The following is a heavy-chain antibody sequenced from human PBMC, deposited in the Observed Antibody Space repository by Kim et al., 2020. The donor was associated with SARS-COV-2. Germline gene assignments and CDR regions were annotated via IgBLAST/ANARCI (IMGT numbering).Heavy chain of an antibody. J-gene: IGHJ1*01. CDR2: INPSGGST. CDR1: GYTFTSYY. V-gene: IGHV1-46*01. Sequence: ASVKVSCKASGYTFTSYYMHWVRQAPGQGLEWMGIINPSGGSTSYAQKFQGRVTMTRDTSTSTVYMELSSLRSEDTAVYYCAMPERFSIAAAGTTEYFQHWGQGTLVTVSS. D-gene: IGHD6-13*01. CDR3: AMPERFSIAAAGTTEYFQH.